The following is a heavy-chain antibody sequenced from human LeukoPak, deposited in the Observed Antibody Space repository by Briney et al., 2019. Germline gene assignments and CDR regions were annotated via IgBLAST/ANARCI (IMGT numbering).Heavy chain of an antibody. CDR1: GFMFTSYW. J-gene: IGHJ5*02. CDR3: ARVVVSTTNRFDP. V-gene: IGHV3-7*05. Sequence: PGGSLRLSCAASGFMFTSYWMSWVRQAPGKGLEWVARINHDGSEKYYVDSVKGRFTISRDNAKNSLYLQMNSLRAEDTAVYHCARVVVSTTNRFDPWGQETLVTVSS. CDR2: INHDGSEK. D-gene: IGHD5/OR15-5a*01.